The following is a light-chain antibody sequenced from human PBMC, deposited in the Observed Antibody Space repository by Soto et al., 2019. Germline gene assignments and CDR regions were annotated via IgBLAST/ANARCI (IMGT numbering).Light chain of an antibody. CDR1: KSDIGVYDF. J-gene: IGLJ1*01. Sequence: QSVLTQPPSASGSPGQSVTISCTGTKSDIGVYDFVSWYQHHPGKAPRLIIYEVVQRPSGVPDRFSGSKSGNTASLTVSGLQAEDEADYFCKSYAGSNTYVFGSGIRSPX. CDR2: EVV. V-gene: IGLV2-8*01. CDR3: KSYAGSNTYV.